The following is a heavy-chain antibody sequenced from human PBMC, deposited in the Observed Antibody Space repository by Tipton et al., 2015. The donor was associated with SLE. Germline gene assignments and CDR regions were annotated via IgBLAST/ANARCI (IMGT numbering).Heavy chain of an antibody. D-gene: IGHD2/OR15-2a*01. Sequence: GLVKPSETLSLTCSVSGAPISSSTYYWGWIRQSPGKGLEWIGYISYSGNTYYNPSLKSRVIMSVDTSKSQFSLRLSSVTAADTAVYYCARDFLRTYFEYWGQGALVTVSS. CDR2: ISYSGNT. J-gene: IGHJ4*02. V-gene: IGHV4-31*03. CDR1: GAPISSSTYY. CDR3: ARDFLRTYFEY.